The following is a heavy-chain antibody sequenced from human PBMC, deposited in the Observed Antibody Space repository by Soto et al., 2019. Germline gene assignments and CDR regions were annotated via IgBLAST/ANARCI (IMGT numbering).Heavy chain of an antibody. V-gene: IGHV3-21*01. CDR2: ISSSSSYI. D-gene: IGHD6-13*01. J-gene: IGHJ6*02. CDR1: GFTFSSYS. Sequence: EVQLVESGGGLVKPGGSLRLSCAASGFTFSSYSMNWVRQAPGKGLEWVSSISSSSSYIYYVDSVKGRFTISRDNAKNSLYLQMNSLRAEDTAVYYCARGRGAAGTDSVQYYGMDVWGQGTTVTVSS. CDR3: ARGRGAAGTDSVQYYGMDV.